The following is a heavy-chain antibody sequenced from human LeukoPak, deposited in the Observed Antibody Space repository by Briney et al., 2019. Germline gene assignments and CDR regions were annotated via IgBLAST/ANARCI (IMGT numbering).Heavy chain of an antibody. CDR3: AKDAAKLLYYFDY. J-gene: IGHJ4*02. D-gene: IGHD2-15*01. V-gene: IGHV3-30*18. CDR2: IWDDGSDK. Sequence: PGRSLRLSCVASGFTFTNHGMHWVRQAPGKGLEWVASIWDDGSDKYSADSVRGRFTISRDNSKKTLYLQMNSLRAEDTAVYYCAKDAAKLLYYFDYWGQGALVTVSS. CDR1: GFTFTNHG.